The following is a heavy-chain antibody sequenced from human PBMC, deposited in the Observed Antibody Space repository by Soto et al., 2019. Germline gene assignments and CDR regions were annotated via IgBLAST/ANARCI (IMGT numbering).Heavy chain of an antibody. V-gene: IGHV4-59*01. CDR2: VYYTGST. J-gene: IGHJ4*02. CDR3: ARSVAVPGAHIDH. CDR1: GGSISGSY. D-gene: IGHD6-19*01. Sequence: PSESLSLTCSVSGGSISGSYWSWIRQSPGKGLEWLGYVYYTGSTNYSPSLRSRVSISVDTSKNEFSLRLSSVTAADTAVYFCARSVAVPGAHIDHWGQGTQVTVSS.